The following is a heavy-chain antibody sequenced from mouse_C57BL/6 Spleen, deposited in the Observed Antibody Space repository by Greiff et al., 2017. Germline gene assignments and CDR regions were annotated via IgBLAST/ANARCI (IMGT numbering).Heavy chain of an antibody. CDR1: GYSFTGYY. J-gene: IGHJ4*01. CDR2: INPSTGGT. D-gene: IGHD1-1*01. CDR3: ARGELRYAMDY. Sequence: VQLQQSGPELVKPGASVKISCKASGYSFTGYYMNWVKQSPEKSLEWIGEINPSTGGTTYNQKFKAKATLTVDKSSSTAYMQLKSLTSEDSAVYYCARGELRYAMDYWGQGTSVTVSS. V-gene: IGHV1-42*01.